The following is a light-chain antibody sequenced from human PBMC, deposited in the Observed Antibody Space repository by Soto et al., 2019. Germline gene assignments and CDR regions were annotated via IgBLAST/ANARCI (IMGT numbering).Light chain of an antibody. CDR3: QQYGTSPP. V-gene: IGKV3-20*01. J-gene: IGKJ1*01. Sequence: EIVLTQSPGTLSLSPGERATLSCRASQSVSSSYLAWYQQKPGQAPRLLIYGASSRATGIPDRFSGSGCGTDFTLTISRLEPEDFAVYYFQQYGTSPPFGQGTKVEIK. CDR2: GAS. CDR1: QSVSSSY.